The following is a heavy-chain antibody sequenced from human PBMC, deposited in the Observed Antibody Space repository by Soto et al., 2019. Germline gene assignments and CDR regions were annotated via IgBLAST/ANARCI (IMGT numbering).Heavy chain of an antibody. CDR2: INPDDSDT. CDR1: GLIFSKYE. CDR3: ARHGYYDSSGYYYYYYGMDV. Sequence: GESMKISCGGYGLIFSKYEIGWVRQMPGKGLEWMGIINPDDSDTRYGPSFQGQVTISADKSINTAYLQWSSLKASDTAMYYCARHGYYDSSGYYYYYYGMDVWGQGTTVTVSS. J-gene: IGHJ6*02. V-gene: IGHV5-51*01. D-gene: IGHD3-22*01.